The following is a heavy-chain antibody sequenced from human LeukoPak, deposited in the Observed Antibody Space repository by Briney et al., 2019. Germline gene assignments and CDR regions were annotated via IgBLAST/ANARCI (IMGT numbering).Heavy chain of an antibody. CDR1: GYTLTELS. CDR2: FDPENGET. V-gene: IGHV1-24*01. J-gene: IGHJ5*02. D-gene: IGHD3-10*01. CDR3: ARDPGVLWFGEFGWFDP. Sequence: ASVKVSCEVSGYTLTELSMHWVRQAPGKGLEWMGGFDPENGETIYAQKFQGRVTMTEDTSTDTAYMELSSLRSEDTAVYYCARDPGVLWFGEFGWFDPWGQGTLVTVSS.